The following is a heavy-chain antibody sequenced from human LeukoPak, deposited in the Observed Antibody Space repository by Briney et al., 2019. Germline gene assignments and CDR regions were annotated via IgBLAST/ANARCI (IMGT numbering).Heavy chain of an antibody. D-gene: IGHD3-22*01. CDR3: ARRRYYDSTGYFE. Sequence: SETLSLTCAVSGDYISSSSYYWGWIRQSPGTGLEWIGDIYHSARTYYNPSLKSRVAISIDTSKNQFSLRLRSMTAADTAVFYCARRRYYDSTGYFEWGRGTLVTVSS. V-gene: IGHV4-39*01. CDR1: GDYISSSSYY. J-gene: IGHJ1*01. CDR2: IYHSART.